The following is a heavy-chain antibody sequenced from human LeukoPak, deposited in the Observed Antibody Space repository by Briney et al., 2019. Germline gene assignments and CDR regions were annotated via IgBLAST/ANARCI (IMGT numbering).Heavy chain of an antibody. CDR1: GYTFTSYD. Sequence: ASVKVSCKASGYTFTSYDINWVRQAPGQGLEWMGWMNPNSGNTGYAQKFQGRVTMTRNTSISTAYMELSSLRSEDTAVYYCARERYYDFWSGYYPYYYYYGMDVWGQGTTVTVSS. CDR3: ARERYYDFWSGYYPYYYYYGMDV. D-gene: IGHD3-3*01. J-gene: IGHJ6*02. V-gene: IGHV1-8*01. CDR2: MNPNSGNT.